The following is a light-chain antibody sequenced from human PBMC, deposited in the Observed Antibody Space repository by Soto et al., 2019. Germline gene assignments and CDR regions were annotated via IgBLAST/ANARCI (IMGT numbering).Light chain of an antibody. CDR2: EVS. CDR3: SSYTSTSTRVI. J-gene: IGLJ2*01. Sequence: QSVLTQPASVSGSPGQSITISCTGTSNDIGIYNYVSWYQQPPGKAPKLIIYEVSNRPSGLSNRFSGSKSGNTASLTISGLQAEDEADYYCSSYTSTSTRVIFGGGTKVTVL. CDR1: SNDIGIYNY. V-gene: IGLV2-14*01.